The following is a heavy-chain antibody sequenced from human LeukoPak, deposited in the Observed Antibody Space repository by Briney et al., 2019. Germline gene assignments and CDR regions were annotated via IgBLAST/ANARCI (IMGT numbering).Heavy chain of an antibody. CDR2: VNTYNGNT. D-gene: IGHD3-3*01. CDR3: ARGGFLEWVLGYMDV. J-gene: IGHJ6*03. Sequence: GASVKVSCKASGYTFTSYGISWVRQAPGQGLEGMGWVNTYNGNTNFAQKLQGRVTMTADTSTRTAYMELRSLISDDTAVYYCARGGFLEWVLGYMDVWGEGTTVTVSS. V-gene: IGHV1-18*01. CDR1: GYTFTSYG.